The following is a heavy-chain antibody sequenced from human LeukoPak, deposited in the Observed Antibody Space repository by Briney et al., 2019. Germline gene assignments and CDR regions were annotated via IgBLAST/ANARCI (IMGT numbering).Heavy chain of an antibody. J-gene: IGHJ3*02. D-gene: IGHD4-23*01. V-gene: IGHV4-59*01. CDR3: ARITYGDNHFDT. CDR2: IYYSGST. CDR1: GGSINSYY. Sequence: PSETLSLTCTVSGGSINSYYWSWIRQPPGKGLEWIGHIYYSGSTNYNPSLKSRVTISVDTSKNQFSLKLNSVTAADTAVYYCARITYGDNHFDTWGQGTMVTVSS.